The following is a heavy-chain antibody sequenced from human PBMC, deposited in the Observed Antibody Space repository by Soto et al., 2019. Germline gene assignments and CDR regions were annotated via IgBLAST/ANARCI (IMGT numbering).Heavy chain of an antibody. CDR3: AREGYDSSGYPLGY. CDR2: IIPILVIA. Sequence: ASVKVSCKASGGTFSSYTISWVRQAPGQGLEWMGRIIPILVIAKYSQKFQGRVTITRDTSATTAYMELSSLRSEDTVVYYCAREGYDSSGYPLGYWGQGTLVTVSS. J-gene: IGHJ4*02. CDR1: GGTFSSYT. D-gene: IGHD3-22*01. V-gene: IGHV1-69*04.